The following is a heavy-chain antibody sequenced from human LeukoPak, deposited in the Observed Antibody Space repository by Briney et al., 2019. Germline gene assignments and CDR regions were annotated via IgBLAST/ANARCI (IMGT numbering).Heavy chain of an antibody. CDR1: GFTSGFTFGDYA. V-gene: IGHV3-49*04. CDR2: IRTKAYGGTT. Sequence: GGSLRLSCTASGFTSGFTFGDYAMSWVRQAPGKGREWVGFIRTKAYGGTTEYAASVKGRFTISRDGSKSIAYLQMNSLKTEDTAVYYCTRTYYDSSGYLFDYWGQGTLVTVSS. D-gene: IGHD3-22*01. CDR3: TRTYYDSSGYLFDY. J-gene: IGHJ4*02.